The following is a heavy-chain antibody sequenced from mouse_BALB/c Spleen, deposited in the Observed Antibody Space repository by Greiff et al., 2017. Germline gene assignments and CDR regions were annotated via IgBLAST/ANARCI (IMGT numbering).Heavy chain of an antibody. V-gene: IGHV1-67*01. CDR3: ARGATTVVAQDD. CDR1: GYTFTDHA. Sequence: QVQLQQSGPELVRPGVSVKISCKGSGYTFTDHAMHWVKQSHAKSLEWIGVISTYYGNTNYNQKFKGKATMTVDKSSSTAYMELARLTSEDSAIYYCARGATTVVAQDDWGQGTTLTVAS. CDR2: ISTYYGNT. J-gene: IGHJ2*01. D-gene: IGHD1-1*01.